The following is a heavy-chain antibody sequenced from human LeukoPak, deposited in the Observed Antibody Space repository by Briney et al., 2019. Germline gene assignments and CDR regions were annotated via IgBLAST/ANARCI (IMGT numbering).Heavy chain of an antibody. D-gene: IGHD4-17*01. J-gene: IGHJ4*02. V-gene: IGHV1-46*01. CDR3: ARTDGDFYYFDY. CDR1: GYTFTSYY. CDR2: INPSGGST. Sequence: ASVKVSCKASGYTFTSYYMHWVRQAPGQGLEWMGIINPSGGSTSYAQKFQGRVTMTRDTSTSTIYMELSSLRSEDTAVYYCARTDGDFYYFDYWGQGTLVTVSS.